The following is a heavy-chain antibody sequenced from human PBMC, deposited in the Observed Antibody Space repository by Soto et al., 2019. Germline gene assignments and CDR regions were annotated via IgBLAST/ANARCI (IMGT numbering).Heavy chain of an antibody. CDR1: GGSISSYY. D-gene: IGHD3-10*01. V-gene: IGHV4-59*05. CDR2: IYYSGST. J-gene: IGHJ4*02. CDR3: ARHAYAGLYGSGSYYTPLDY. Sequence: SETLSLTCTVSGGSISSYYWSWIRQPAGKGLEWIGSIYYSGSTYYNVSLKSRVTISVDTSKSQFSLKLSSVTAADTAVYYCARHAYAGLYGSGSYYTPLDYWGQGTLVTVSS.